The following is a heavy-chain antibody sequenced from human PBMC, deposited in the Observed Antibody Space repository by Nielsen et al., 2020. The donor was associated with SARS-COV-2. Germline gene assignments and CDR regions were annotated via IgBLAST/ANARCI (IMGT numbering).Heavy chain of an antibody. V-gene: IGHV1-8*01. J-gene: IGHJ5*02. CDR2: MNPNSGNT. CDR3: AKVRGDTAMFVGRGNWFDP. D-gene: IGHD5-18*01. Sequence: ASVKVSCKASGYTFSNYDINWVRQATGQGLEWMGWMNPNSGNTGHAQKFQGRVTMTRNTSISTAYMELNSLRAEDTAVYYCAKVRGDTAMFVGRGNWFDPWGQGTLVTVSS. CDR1: GYTFSNYD.